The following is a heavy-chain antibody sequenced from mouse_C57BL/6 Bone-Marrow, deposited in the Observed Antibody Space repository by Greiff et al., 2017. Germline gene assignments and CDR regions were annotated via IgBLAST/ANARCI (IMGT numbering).Heavy chain of an antibody. D-gene: IGHD2-3*01. CDR3: EKERLLRTFAY. CDR2: IRSKSSNYAT. J-gene: IGHJ3*01. Sequence: EVKLQESGGGLVQPKGSLKLSCAASGFTFNTYAMHWVRQAPGKGLEWVARIRSKSSNYATSSADSVKDRFTISRNDSQSMLYLQMNNLKTEDTAMNYGEKERLLRTFAYWGQGTLVTVSA. CDR1: GFTFNTYA. V-gene: IGHV10-3*01.